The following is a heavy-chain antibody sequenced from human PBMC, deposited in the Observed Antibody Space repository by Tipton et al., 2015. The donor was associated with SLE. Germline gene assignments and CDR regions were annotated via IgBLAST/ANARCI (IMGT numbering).Heavy chain of an antibody. V-gene: IGHV4-59*08. Sequence: TLSLTCTVSGGSISSHYWSWIRQPPGKGLEWIGYIYYSGSTNYNPSLKSRVTISVDTSKNQFSLKLSSVTAADTAVYYCARAQGLRFLEWLPGPMGDWGQGTLVTVSS. CDR3: ARAQGLRFLEWLPGPMGD. CDR2: IYYSGST. D-gene: IGHD3-3*01. CDR1: GGSISSHY. J-gene: IGHJ4*02.